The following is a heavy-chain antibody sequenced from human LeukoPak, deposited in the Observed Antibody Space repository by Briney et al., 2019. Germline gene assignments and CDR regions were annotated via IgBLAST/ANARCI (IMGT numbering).Heavy chain of an antibody. Sequence: GGSLRLSCVASGFTFINHAMTWVRQAPGKGLEWVAVIANDGRDKKYADSVRGRFTISRDNSKNTVYLQMNSLRAEDTAVFYCVKDMKIKAAGYYFDYWGQGTLVTVSS. V-gene: IGHV3-30*18. CDR2: IANDGRDK. J-gene: IGHJ4*02. D-gene: IGHD6-13*01. CDR1: GFTFINHA. CDR3: VKDMKIKAAGYYFDY.